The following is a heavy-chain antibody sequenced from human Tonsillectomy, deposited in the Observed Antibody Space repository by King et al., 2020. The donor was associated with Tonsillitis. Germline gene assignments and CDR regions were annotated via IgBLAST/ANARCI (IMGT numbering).Heavy chain of an antibody. CDR1: GYTFTSYD. CDR2: MNPNSGNT. D-gene: IGHD2-15*01. CDR3: ARGARWQLLPVF. J-gene: IGHJ6*02. V-gene: IGHV1-8*01. Sequence: QQQLVQSGAEVKKPGASVKVSCKASGYTFTSYDINWVRQATGQGLEWMGWMNPNSGNTGYAQKFQGRVTMTRNTSITTAYMELSSLRSDDTAVYYCARGARWQLLPVFWGQGTTVTVSS.